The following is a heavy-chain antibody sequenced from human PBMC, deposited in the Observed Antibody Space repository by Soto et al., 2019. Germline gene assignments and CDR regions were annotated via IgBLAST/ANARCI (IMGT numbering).Heavy chain of an antibody. Sequence: GGSLRLSCAASGFTFDDYAMHWVRQAPGKGLEWVSGISWNSGSIGYADSVKGRFTISRDNAKNSLYLQMNSLRAEDTALYYCAKDHCTNGVCYTGFDYWGQGT. CDR1: GFTFDDYA. CDR3: AKDHCTNGVCYTGFDY. CDR2: ISWNSGSI. J-gene: IGHJ4*02. D-gene: IGHD2-8*01. V-gene: IGHV3-9*01.